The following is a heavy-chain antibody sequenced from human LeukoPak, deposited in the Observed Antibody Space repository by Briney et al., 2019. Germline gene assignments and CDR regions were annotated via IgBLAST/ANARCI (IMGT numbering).Heavy chain of an antibody. CDR1: GFTFSSYA. Sequence: GGSLRLSCAASGFTFSSYAMSWVRQAPGKGLEWVSAISGGGGSTYYADSVKGRFTISRDNSKNTLYLQMNSLRAEDTAVYYCASTGGHSSGYYYPGYWGQGTLVTVSS. CDR3: ASTGGHSSGYYYPGY. J-gene: IGHJ4*02. D-gene: IGHD3-22*01. V-gene: IGHV3-23*01. CDR2: ISGGGGST.